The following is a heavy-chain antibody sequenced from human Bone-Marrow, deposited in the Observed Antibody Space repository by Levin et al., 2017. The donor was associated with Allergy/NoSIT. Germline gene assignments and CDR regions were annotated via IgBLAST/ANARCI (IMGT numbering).Heavy chain of an antibody. CDR2: IDWDDDK. CDR3: SRIDFLGWYFDL. CDR1: GFSLTNTGMR. V-gene: IGHV2-70*04. J-gene: IGHJ2*01. Sequence: TLSLTCTFSGFSLTNTGMRLSWVRQSPGKALEWLARIDWDDDKFYSKSLEPRLTISKDTSKNQVVLTMTNLDPVDPATHCCSRIDFLGWYFDLWGRGILVTVSA. D-gene: IGHD3-16*01.